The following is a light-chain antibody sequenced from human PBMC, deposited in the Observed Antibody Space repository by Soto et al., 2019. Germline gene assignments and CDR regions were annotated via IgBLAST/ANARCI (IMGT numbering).Light chain of an antibody. V-gene: IGKV1-5*03. CDR1: QTISSW. J-gene: IGKJ1*01. Sequence: DIQMTQSPSTLSGSVGDRVTITCRASQTISSWLAWYQQKPGKAPKLLIYKASTLKSGVPSRFSGSGSGTEFTLTISSLQPDDFVTYYCQHYNSEAFGQGTKVELK. CDR3: QHYNSEA. CDR2: KAS.